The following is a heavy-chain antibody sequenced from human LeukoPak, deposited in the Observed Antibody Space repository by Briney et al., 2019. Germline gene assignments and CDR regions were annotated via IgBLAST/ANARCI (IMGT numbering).Heavy chain of an antibody. J-gene: IGHJ4*02. CDR1: GYTFTSYY. CDR3: ARDGDRGYSYGQGPLSFDY. V-gene: IGHV1-46*01. CDR2: INPSGGST. Sequence: GASVKVSCKASGYTFTSYYMHWVRQAPGQGLEWMGIINPSGGSTSYAQKFQGRVTMTRDTSTSTVYMELSSLRSEDTAVYYCARDGDRGYSYGQGPLSFDYWGQGTLVTVSS. D-gene: IGHD5-18*01.